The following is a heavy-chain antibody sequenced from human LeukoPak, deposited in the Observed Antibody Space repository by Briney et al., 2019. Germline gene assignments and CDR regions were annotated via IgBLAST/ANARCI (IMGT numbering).Heavy chain of an antibody. D-gene: IGHD1-26*01. CDR2: IYSGTI. V-gene: IGHV3-53*01. Sequence: GGSLRLSCTVSGFTVSSNSMSWVRQAPGKGPEWVSFIYSGTIHYSDSVKGRFTISRDNSKNTLYLQMNSLRAEDTAVYYCAKGVGGFLRPTHEIFDYWGQGTLVTVSS. CDR3: AKGVGGFLRPTHEIFDY. J-gene: IGHJ4*02. CDR1: GFTVSSNS.